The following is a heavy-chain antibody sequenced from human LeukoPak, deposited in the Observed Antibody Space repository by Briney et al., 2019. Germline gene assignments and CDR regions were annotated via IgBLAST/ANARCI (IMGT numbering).Heavy chain of an antibody. V-gene: IGHV3-23*01. D-gene: IGHD3-22*01. J-gene: IGHJ5*02. CDR3: AKRPGDYYDYNWFDP. Sequence: PGGSLRLSCAASGFIFSSYGMSWVRQAPGRGLEWVSAISGSGGSTYYADSVKGRFTISRDNSKNTLYLQMNSLRAEDTAVYYCAKRPGDYYDYNWFDPWGQGTLVTVSS. CDR1: GFIFSSYG. CDR2: ISGSGGST.